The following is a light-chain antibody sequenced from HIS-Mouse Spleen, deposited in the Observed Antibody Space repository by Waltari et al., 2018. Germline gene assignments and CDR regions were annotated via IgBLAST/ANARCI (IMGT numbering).Light chain of an antibody. CDR1: ALPKKS. CDR2: EDS. V-gene: IGLV3-10*01. Sequence: SYELTQPPSVSVSPGHTARITCSGDALPKKSAYGYQQKSGQAPVLVIYEDSKRPSGIPERFSGSSSGTMATLTISGAQVEDEADYYCYSTDSSGNHRVFGGGTKLTVL. CDR3: YSTDSSGNHRV. J-gene: IGLJ2*01.